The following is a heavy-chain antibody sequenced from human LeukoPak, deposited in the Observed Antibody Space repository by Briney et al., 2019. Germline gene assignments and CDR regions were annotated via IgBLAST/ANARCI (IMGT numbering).Heavy chain of an antibody. J-gene: IGHJ6*02. CDR1: GGSISSGGYY. D-gene: IGHD2-21*01. CDR3: ARTTIAGSNGMDV. Sequence: SETLSLTCTVSGGSISSGGYYWSWIRQHPGKGLEWIGYIYYSGNTYYNPSLKSRVTISVDTSKNQFSLKLSSVTAADTAVYYCARTTIAGSNGMDVWGQGTTVTVSS. CDR2: IYYSGNT. V-gene: IGHV4-31*03.